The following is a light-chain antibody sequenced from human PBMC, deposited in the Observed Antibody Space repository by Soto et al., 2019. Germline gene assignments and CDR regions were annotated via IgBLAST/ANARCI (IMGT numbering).Light chain of an antibody. CDR1: SSNIGTNT. CDR3: TAWDGSLDGRV. V-gene: IGLV1-44*01. CDR2: RTN. Sequence: QSVLTQPPSASGTPGQRVTLSCSGSSSNIGTNTVNWYQQLPGTAPKLLIYRTNQRPSGIPDRFSGSKSGTSASLDISGLQSEDEADYYCTAWDGSLDGRVFGGGTKVTVL. J-gene: IGLJ3*02.